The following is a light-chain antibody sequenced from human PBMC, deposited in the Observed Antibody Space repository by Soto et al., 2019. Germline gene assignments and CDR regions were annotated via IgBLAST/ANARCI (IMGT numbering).Light chain of an antibody. V-gene: IGKV2-28*01. CDR3: MQALQTPLFT. J-gene: IGKJ3*01. CDR2: FGS. Sequence: DIVMTQSPLYLPVTPGEPASISCRSSQSLLHSDGYNYLDWYLQKPGQSPQLLMYFGSNRASGVPDRCSGSGAGTDFTLKISRVEAEDVGVYYCMQALQTPLFTFGPGTKVELK. CDR1: QSLLHSDGYNY.